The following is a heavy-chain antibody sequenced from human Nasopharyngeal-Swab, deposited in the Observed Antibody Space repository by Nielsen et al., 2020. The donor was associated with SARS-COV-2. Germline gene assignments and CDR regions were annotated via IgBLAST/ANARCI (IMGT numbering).Heavy chain of an antibody. CDR2: IGDKDHNYAT. CDR1: GFIFSGSA. J-gene: IGHJ4*02. V-gene: IGHV3-73*01. Sequence: GESLKISCAASGFIFSGSAMHWVRQASGKRLEWVGRIGDKDHNYATTYGAAVKGRFTISRDDSKNTAFLQMDSLKTEDTALYYCTTDYYFDYWGQGTLVTVSS. CDR3: TTDYYFDY.